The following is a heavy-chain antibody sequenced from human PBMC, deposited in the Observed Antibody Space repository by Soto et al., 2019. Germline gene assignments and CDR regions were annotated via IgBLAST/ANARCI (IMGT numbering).Heavy chain of an antibody. D-gene: IGHD6-19*01. CDR3: TTEDRLIAVAGPDAFDI. J-gene: IGHJ3*02. Sequence: GGSLRLSCAASGFTFSNAWMSWVRQAPGKGLEWVGRIKSKTDGGTTDYAAPMKGRFTISRDDSKNTLYLQMNSLKTEDTAVYYCTTEDRLIAVAGPDAFDIWGQGTMVTVSS. V-gene: IGHV3-15*01. CDR1: GFTFSNAW. CDR2: IKSKTDGGTT.